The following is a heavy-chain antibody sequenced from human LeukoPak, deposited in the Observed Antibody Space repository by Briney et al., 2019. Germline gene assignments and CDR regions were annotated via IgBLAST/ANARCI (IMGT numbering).Heavy chain of an antibody. D-gene: IGHD3-22*01. CDR2: IYYSGST. CDR3: ARSFDSSGLVDY. V-gene: IGHV4-39*01. J-gene: IGHJ4*02. Sequence: PSETLSLTCTVSGGSISSSSYYWGWIRQPPGKGLEWIGSIYYSGSTYYNPSLKSRVTISVDTSKNQFSLKLSSVTAADTAVYYCARSFDSSGLVDYWGQETLVTVSS. CDR1: GGSISSSSYY.